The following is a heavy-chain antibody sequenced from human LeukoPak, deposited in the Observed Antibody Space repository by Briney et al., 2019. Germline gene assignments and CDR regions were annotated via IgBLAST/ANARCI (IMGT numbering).Heavy chain of an antibody. CDR2: VYYSGST. Sequence: SETLSLTCTVPGGSISSYYWSWIRQPPGKGLEWIGYVYYSGSTNYNPSLKSRVTISVDTSKNQFSLKLSSVTAADTAVYYCARENYGDYSYGMDVWGQGTTVTVSS. J-gene: IGHJ6*02. D-gene: IGHD4-17*01. CDR3: ARENYGDYSYGMDV. V-gene: IGHV4-59*01. CDR1: GGSISSYY.